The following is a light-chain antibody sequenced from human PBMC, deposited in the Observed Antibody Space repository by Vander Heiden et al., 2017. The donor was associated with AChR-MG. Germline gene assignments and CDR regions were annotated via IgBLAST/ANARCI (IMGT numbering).Light chain of an antibody. V-gene: IGKV2-29*02. CDR3: MRGLHLPYT. CDR1: HSLVRCYRKTY. Sequence: TAITQTPLFPSGTRGQPASIPCKCSHSLVRCYRKTYFYWYMQKPGQSPQLLIYEGSSHFSGVPDRFSGRGSGTDFTLSVSRVEAEDVGVYYCMRGLHLPYTFGQGTKLEIK. CDR2: EGS. J-gene: IGKJ2*01.